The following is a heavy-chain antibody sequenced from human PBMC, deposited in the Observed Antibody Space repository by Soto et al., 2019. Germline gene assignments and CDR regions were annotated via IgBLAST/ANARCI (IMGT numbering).Heavy chain of an antibody. V-gene: IGHV3-21*06. CDR2: ISSSAVYI. J-gene: IGHJ4*02. CDR3: ARESEDLTSNFDY. CDR1: GFNFITYS. Sequence: NPGGSLRLSCAASGFNFITYSLSWVRQAPGKGLEWVASISSSAVYIYYGDSMKGRFTISRDNAKNSLYLEMNSLRAEDTAVYYCARESEDLTSNFDYWGQGTLVTVSS.